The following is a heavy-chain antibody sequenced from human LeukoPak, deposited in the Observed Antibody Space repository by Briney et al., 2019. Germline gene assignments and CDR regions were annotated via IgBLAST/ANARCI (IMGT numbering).Heavy chain of an antibody. J-gene: IGHJ5*02. CDR2: ISSSSSYI. Sequence: KTGGSLRLSCAASGFTFSSYSMNWVRQAPGKGLEWVSSISSSSSYIYYADSVKGQFTISRDNAKNSLYLQMNSLRAEDTAVYYCARAPRFLEPTSVPWGQGTLVTVSS. CDR1: GFTFSSYS. D-gene: IGHD3-3*01. CDR3: ARAPRFLEPTSVP. V-gene: IGHV3-21*01.